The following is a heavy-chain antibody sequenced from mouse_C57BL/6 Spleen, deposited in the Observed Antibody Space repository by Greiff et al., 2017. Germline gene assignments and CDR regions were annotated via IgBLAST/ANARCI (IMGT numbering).Heavy chain of an antibody. CDR3: ATYYSNYRKFAY. Sequence: EVKLMESGGGLVKPGGSLKLSCAASGFTFSDYGMHWVRQAPEKGLEWVAYISSGSSTSYYADTVKGRFTISRDNAKNTLFLQMTSLRSEDTAMYYGATYYSNYRKFAYWGQGTLVTVSA. J-gene: IGHJ3*01. CDR1: GFTFSDYG. D-gene: IGHD2-5*01. CDR2: ISSGSSTS. V-gene: IGHV5-17*01.